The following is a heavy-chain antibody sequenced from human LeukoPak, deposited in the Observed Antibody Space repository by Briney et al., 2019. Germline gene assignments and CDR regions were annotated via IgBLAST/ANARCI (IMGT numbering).Heavy chain of an antibody. CDR3: ASLFGAAKNPGIRDY. D-gene: IGHD6-13*01. CDR2: IYHSGST. Sequence: SETLSLTCTVSGGSISSSSYYWGWIRQPPGKGLEWIGSIYHSGSTYYNPSLKSRVTISVDTSKNQFSLKLSSVTAADTAVYYCASLFGAAKNPGIRDYWGQGTLVTVSS. J-gene: IGHJ4*02. CDR1: GGSISSSSYY. V-gene: IGHV4-39*07.